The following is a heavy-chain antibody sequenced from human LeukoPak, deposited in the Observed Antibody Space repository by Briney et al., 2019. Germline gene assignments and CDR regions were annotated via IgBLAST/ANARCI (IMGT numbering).Heavy chain of an antibody. CDR2: IYYSGST. J-gene: IGHJ5*02. CDR3: ARVIVVGATRDWFDP. V-gene: IGHV4-59*08. CDR1: GGSISSYY. Sequence: PSETLSLTCTVSGGSISSYYWSWIRQPPGKGLEWIGYIYYSGSTNYNPSLKSRVTISVDTSKNQFSLKLSSVTAADTAVYYCARVIVVGATRDWFDPWGQGTLSPSPQ. D-gene: IGHD1-26*01.